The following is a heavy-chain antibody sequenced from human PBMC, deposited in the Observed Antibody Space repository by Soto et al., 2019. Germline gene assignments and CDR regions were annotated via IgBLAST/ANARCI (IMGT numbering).Heavy chain of an antibody. D-gene: IGHD3-9*01. CDR1: GGTFSSYA. CDR3: ARDGDYDILTGYYSYNWFDP. V-gene: IGHV1-69*13. J-gene: IGHJ5*02. Sequence: GASVKVSCKASGGTFSSYAISWVRQAPGQGLEWMGGIIPIFGTANYAQKFQGRVTITADESTSTAYMELSSLRSEDTAVYYCARDGDYDILTGYYSYNWFDPWGQGTLVTVSS. CDR2: IIPIFGTA.